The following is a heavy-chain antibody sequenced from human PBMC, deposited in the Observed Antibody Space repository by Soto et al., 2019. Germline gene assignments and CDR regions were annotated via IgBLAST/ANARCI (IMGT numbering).Heavy chain of an antibody. D-gene: IGHD6-19*01. CDR3: AKDPLSSGWNQGWFDP. Sequence: EVQLLESGGGLVQPGGSLRLSCAASGFTFSSYAMSWVRQAPGKGLEWVSAISGSGGSTYYTDSVKGRFTISRDNSKNTLYLQMNSLRAEDTAVYYCAKDPLSSGWNQGWFDPWGQGTLVTVSS. CDR1: GFTFSSYA. V-gene: IGHV3-23*01. J-gene: IGHJ5*02. CDR2: ISGSGGST.